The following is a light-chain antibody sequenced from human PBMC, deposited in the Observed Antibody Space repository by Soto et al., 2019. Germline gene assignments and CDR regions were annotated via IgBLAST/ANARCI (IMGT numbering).Light chain of an antibody. Sequence: QLVLAQPPSASGTPGQTVTISCSGGSSNIKTNGVSWYQQVPGAAPKLLIYSNSQRPSGAPDRFSGSKSSTSASLAISGLQSEDEATYHCSTWDDSLNGLIFGGGTKLTVL. J-gene: IGLJ2*01. CDR2: SNS. CDR1: SSNIKTNG. CDR3: STWDDSLNGLI. V-gene: IGLV1-44*01.